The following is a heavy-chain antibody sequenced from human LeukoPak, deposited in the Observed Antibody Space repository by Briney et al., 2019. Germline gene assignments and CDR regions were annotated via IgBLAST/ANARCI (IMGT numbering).Heavy chain of an antibody. Sequence: GALGLSCTASGFTFGDYAMSWVRQAPGKGLEWIGFIRIKAYGGTTEYAASVKGRFTISRDDSRSIAYLQMSSLKTEDTAVYYCTRGCVAASGNAFDFWGQGTLVTVSS. CDR2: IRIKAYGGTT. CDR1: GFTFGDYA. V-gene: IGHV3-49*04. CDR3: TRGCVAASGNAFDF. D-gene: IGHD6-13*01. J-gene: IGHJ4*02.